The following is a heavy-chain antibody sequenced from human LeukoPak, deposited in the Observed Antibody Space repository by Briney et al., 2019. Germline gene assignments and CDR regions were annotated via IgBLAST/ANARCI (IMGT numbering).Heavy chain of an antibody. Sequence: GGSLRLSCAASGFTFSSYARSWVRQAPGKGLEWVANIKRDGSDKDYVDSVRGRFTISRDNAKNSLYLQMNSLRAEDTAVYYCARNYGDYFDYWGQGTLVTVSS. V-gene: IGHV3-7*01. CDR1: GFTFSSYA. CDR3: ARNYGDYFDY. CDR2: IKRDGSDK. J-gene: IGHJ4*02. D-gene: IGHD4-17*01.